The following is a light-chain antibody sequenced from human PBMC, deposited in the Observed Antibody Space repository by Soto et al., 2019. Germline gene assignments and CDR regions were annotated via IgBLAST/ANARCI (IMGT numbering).Light chain of an antibody. J-gene: IGKJ1*01. CDR2: AAS. V-gene: IGKV1-39*01. CDR1: QSISNY. CDR3: QQSYSTPPT. Sequence: IHISQSPSSLSAFVGDRVTITCRASQSISNYLNWYQQKPGKAPKLLIYAASSLQSGVPSRFSGSGSGTDFTLTISSLQPEDFATYYCQQSYSTPPTFGQGTKV.